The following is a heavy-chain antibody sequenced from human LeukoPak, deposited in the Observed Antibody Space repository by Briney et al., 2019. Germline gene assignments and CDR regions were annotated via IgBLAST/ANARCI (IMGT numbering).Heavy chain of an antibody. D-gene: IGHD2-2*01. Sequence: PGGSLRLSCAASGFTFSSYWMSWVRQAPGKGLEWVANIKQDGSEKYYVDSAKGRFTISRDNAKNSLYLQMNSLRAEDTAVYYCARSDSSTPGDAFDIWGQGTMVTVSS. CDR1: GFTFSSYW. J-gene: IGHJ3*02. CDR3: ARSDSSTPGDAFDI. V-gene: IGHV3-7*01. CDR2: IKQDGSEK.